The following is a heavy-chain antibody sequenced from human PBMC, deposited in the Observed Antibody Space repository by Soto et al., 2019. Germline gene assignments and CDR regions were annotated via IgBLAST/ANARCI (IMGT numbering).Heavy chain of an antibody. CDR1: GGSFSGYY. CDR3: ARDRRVGVYDYGHNWFDP. CDR2: INHSGST. J-gene: IGHJ5*02. V-gene: IGHV4-34*01. D-gene: IGHD4-17*01. Sequence: SETLSLTCAVYGGSFSGYYWSWIRQPPGKGLEWIGEINHSGSTNYNPSLKSRVTISVDTSKNQFSLKLSSVTAADTAVYYCARDRRVGVYDYGHNWFDPWGQGTLVTVSS.